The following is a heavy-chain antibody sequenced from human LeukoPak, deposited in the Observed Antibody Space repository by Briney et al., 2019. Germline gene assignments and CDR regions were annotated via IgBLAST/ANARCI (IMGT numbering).Heavy chain of an antibody. J-gene: IGHJ3*02. CDR2: IYHSGST. D-gene: IGHD5-12*01. CDR3: ARGSSGYDYFLI. Sequence: GTLSLTCAVSGGSISSSNWWSWVRQPPGNGLEWIGEIYHSGSTNYNPSLKSRVTISVDKSKNQFSLKLSSVTAADPAVYYCARGSSGYDYFLIWGQGTMVTVSS. CDR1: GGSISSSNW. V-gene: IGHV4-4*02.